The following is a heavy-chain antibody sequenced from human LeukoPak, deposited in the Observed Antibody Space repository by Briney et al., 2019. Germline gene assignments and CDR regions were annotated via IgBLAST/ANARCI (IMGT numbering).Heavy chain of an antibody. V-gene: IGHV3-30*04. J-gene: IGHJ6*02. CDR3: ARDDLHGMDV. Sequence: GRSLRLSCAASGFTFSSYAMHWVRQAPGKGLEWVAVISYDGSNKYYADSVRGRFTISRDNSKNTLYLQMNSLRAEDTAVYYCARDDLHGMDVWGQGTMVIVSS. CDR1: GFTFSSYA. CDR2: ISYDGSNK.